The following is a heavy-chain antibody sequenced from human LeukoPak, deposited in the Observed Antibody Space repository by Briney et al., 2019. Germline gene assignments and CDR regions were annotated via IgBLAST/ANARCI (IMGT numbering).Heavy chain of an antibody. Sequence: GGSLKLSCAASGFTFSSAWMHWVRQAPGTGLVWVSRVTDDATTTYADSVRGRFTISRDNAKNILYLQMNSLRAEDTAVYYCVRDRVGPDYWGQGTLVTVSS. J-gene: IGHJ4*02. CDR1: GFTFSSAW. D-gene: IGHD1-26*01. CDR3: VRDRVGPDY. CDR2: VTDDATT. V-gene: IGHV3-74*03.